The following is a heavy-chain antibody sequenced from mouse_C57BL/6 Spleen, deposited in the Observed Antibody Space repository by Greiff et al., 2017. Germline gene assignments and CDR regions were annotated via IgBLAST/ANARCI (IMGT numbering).Heavy chain of an antibody. Sequence: EVKLMESGGGLVKPGGSLTLSCAASGFTFSDYGMHWVRQAPEKGLEWVAYISSGSSTIYYADTVKGRFTISRDNAKNTLFLQMTSLRSEDTAMYYGARTLYDCDVGYAMDYWGQGTSVTVSS. CDR1: GFTFSDYG. CDR2: ISSGSSTI. J-gene: IGHJ4*01. D-gene: IGHD2-4*01. V-gene: IGHV5-17*01. CDR3: ARTLYDCDVGYAMDY.